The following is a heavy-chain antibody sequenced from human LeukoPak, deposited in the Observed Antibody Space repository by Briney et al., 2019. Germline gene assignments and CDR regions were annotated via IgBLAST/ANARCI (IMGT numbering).Heavy chain of an antibody. CDR1: GFTFSRYA. CDR3: AKGSLTGAKEWGLSKY. J-gene: IGHJ4*02. CDR2: ISGCGGST. V-gene: IGHV3-23*01. Sequence: GGSLRLSCAASGFTFSRYAMSWVRQAPGKGLEWVSAISGCGGSTYYADSVKGRFTISRDNSKNTLYLQMNSLRAEDTAVYYCAKGSLTGAKEWGLSKYWGQGTLVTVSS. D-gene: IGHD1/OR15-1a*01.